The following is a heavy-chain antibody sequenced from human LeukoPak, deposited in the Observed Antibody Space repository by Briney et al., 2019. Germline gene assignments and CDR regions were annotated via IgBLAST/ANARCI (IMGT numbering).Heavy chain of an antibody. CDR1: GYIFISYY. Sequence: ASVKVSCKADGYIFISYYINWVRQAPGQGLEWMGWLNPNSGNRGYAQKFQGRVTITRNTSISTAYMELSSLRSEDTAVYYCARGRGRYYDFWSGYSPSIYWFDPWGQGTLVTVSS. V-gene: IGHV1-8*03. D-gene: IGHD3-3*01. J-gene: IGHJ5*02. CDR3: ARGRGRYYDFWSGYSPSIYWFDP. CDR2: LNPNSGNR.